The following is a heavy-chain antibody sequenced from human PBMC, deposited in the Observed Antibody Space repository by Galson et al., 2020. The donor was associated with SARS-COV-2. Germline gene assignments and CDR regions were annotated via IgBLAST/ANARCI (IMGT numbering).Heavy chain of an antibody. CDR2: ISSSGSTI. V-gene: IGHV3-11*01. CDR1: GFTFSDYY. D-gene: IGHD3-10*01. CDR3: ARDSWSPMVRGAQDPLYYYGMDV. Sequence: TGGSLRLSCAASGFTFSDYYMSWIRQAPGKGLEWVSSISSSGSTIYYADSVKGRFTISRDNAKNSLYLQMNSLRAEDTAVYYCARDSWSPMVRGAQDPLYYYGMDVWGQGTTVTVSS. J-gene: IGHJ6*02.